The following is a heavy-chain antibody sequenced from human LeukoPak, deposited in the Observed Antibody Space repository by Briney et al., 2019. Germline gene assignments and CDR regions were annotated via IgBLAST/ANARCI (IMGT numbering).Heavy chain of an antibody. CDR1: TLTFSNYA. CDR2: ISDSGGST. V-gene: IGHV3-23*01. CDR3: ATAGGSSGSYPLIY. D-gene: IGHD6-19*01. Sequence: PGGSLRLSCAASTLTFSNYAMTWVRQAPGKGLEWVSTISDSGGSTYYADSVKGRFTISRDNSKDTLYLQMNSLRAEDTAVYYCATAGGSSGSYPLIYWGQGTLVTVSS. J-gene: IGHJ4*02.